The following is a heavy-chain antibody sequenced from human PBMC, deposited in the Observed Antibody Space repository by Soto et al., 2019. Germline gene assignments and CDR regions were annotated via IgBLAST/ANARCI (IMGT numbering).Heavy chain of an antibody. CDR1: GFTFSSYA. CDR3: AKDTYYYGQASYGP. Sequence: GGSLRLSCAASGFTFSSYAMSWVRQAPGKGLEWVSAISGSGGSTYYADSVKGRFTISRDNSKNTLYLQMNSLRAEDTAVYYCAKDTYYYGQASYGPWGQGTLVTLSS. D-gene: IGHD3-10*01. V-gene: IGHV3-23*01. CDR2: ISGSGGST. J-gene: IGHJ5*02.